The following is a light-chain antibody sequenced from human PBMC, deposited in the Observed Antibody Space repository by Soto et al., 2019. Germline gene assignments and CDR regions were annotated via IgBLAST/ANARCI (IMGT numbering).Light chain of an antibody. V-gene: IGKV3-20*01. CDR2: GAY. CDR3: QHYGSYRGA. J-gene: IGKJ3*01. Sequence: EIVLTQSPGTLSLSPGERATLSCRASQNINSAYLAWYRQKPGQSPRLLIYGAYYRACGIPDRFRGSGSGTDFTLTINRLEPEDVAVYYCQHYGSYRGAFGPGTTVDIK. CDR1: QNINSAY.